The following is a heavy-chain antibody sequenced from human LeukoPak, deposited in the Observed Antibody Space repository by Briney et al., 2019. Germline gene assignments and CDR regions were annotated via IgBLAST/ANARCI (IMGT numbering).Heavy chain of an antibody. CDR1: GYTFTGYY. Sequence: ASXKVSCKASGYTFTGYYMHWVRQAPGQGLEWMGRIKPNSGGTNYAQKFQGRVTMTRDTSISTAYMELSRLRSDDTAVYYCARAFGGVIVNDYWGQGTLVTVSS. J-gene: IGHJ4*02. CDR2: IKPNSGGT. V-gene: IGHV1-2*06. D-gene: IGHD3-16*02. CDR3: ARAFGGVIVNDY.